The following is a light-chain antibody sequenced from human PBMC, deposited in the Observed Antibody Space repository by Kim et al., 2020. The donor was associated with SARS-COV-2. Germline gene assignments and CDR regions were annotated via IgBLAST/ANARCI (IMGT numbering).Light chain of an antibody. J-gene: IGKJ1*01. Sequence: DIQLTQSPSTLSASVGDRVTLTCRASQSISSWLAWYQQKPGKAPKLLIYKASSLATGVPSRFSGSGSGTEFTLTISSLQPDDFATYYCQLPGTFGQGTKVDIK. CDR1: QSISSW. CDR2: KAS. CDR3: QLPGT. V-gene: IGKV1-5*03.